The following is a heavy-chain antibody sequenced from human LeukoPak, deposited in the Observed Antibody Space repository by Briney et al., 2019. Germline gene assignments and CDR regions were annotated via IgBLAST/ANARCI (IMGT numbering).Heavy chain of an antibody. J-gene: IGHJ6*03. CDR3: ARVATVTTPNYYYYYMDV. V-gene: IGHV1-46*01. Sequence: ASVKVSCKASGYTFTSYYMHWVRQAPGQGLEWMGIINPSGGSTSYAQKFQGRVTMTRDTSISAAYMELSRLRSDDTAVYYCARVATVTTPNYYYYYMDVWGKGTTVTVSS. D-gene: IGHD4-17*01. CDR1: GYTFTSYY. CDR2: INPSGGST.